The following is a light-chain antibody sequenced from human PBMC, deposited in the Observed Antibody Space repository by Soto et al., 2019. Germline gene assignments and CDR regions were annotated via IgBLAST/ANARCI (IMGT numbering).Light chain of an antibody. CDR3: QHYNNWPPAWT. Sequence: EIVMTQSPATLSVSPGERATLSCRATQSVSSNLAWYQQKPGQAPRLLIYGASTRATGIPARFSGSGSGTEFILTISSLQSEDFAVYYCQHYNNWPPAWTFGQGTKVEIK. CDR2: GAS. CDR1: QSVSSN. J-gene: IGKJ1*01. V-gene: IGKV3-15*01.